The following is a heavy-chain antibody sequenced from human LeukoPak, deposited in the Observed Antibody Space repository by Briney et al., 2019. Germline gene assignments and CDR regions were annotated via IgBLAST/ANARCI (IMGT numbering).Heavy chain of an antibody. J-gene: IGHJ4*02. Sequence: PSETLSLTCTVSGGSISSYYWSWIRQPPGKGLEWIGYIYYSGSTNYNPSLKSRVTISVDTSKNQFSLKLSSVTAADTAVYYCARGPYSSSWPFDYWGQGTLVTVSS. D-gene: IGHD6-13*01. V-gene: IGHV4-59*01. CDR2: IYYSGST. CDR3: ARGPYSSSWPFDY. CDR1: GGSISSYY.